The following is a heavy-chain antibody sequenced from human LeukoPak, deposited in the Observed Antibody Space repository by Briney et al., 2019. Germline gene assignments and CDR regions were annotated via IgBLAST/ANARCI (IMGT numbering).Heavy chain of an antibody. Sequence: PGGSLRLSCAASGFTFSSYGMHWVRQAPGKGLEWVAVISYDGSNKYYADSVKGRFTISRDNSKNTLYLQMNSLRAEDTAVYYCAKSDRYSGSYPSTIDYWGQGTLVTVSS. CDR3: AKSDRYSGSYPSTIDY. D-gene: IGHD1-26*01. J-gene: IGHJ4*02. CDR2: ISYDGSNK. CDR1: GFTFSSYG. V-gene: IGHV3-30*18.